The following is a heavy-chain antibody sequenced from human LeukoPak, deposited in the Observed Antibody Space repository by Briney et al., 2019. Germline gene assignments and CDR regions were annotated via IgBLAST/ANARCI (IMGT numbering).Heavy chain of an antibody. Sequence: SETLSLTCTVSGGSISSSSYYWGWIRQPPGKGLEWIGSIYYSGSTYYNPSLKSRVTISVDTSKNQFSLKLSSVTAADTAVYYCARDGSGSSNYFDYWGQGTLVTVSS. CDR1: GGSISSSSYY. CDR2: IYYSGST. D-gene: IGHD3-10*01. V-gene: IGHV4-39*07. J-gene: IGHJ4*02. CDR3: ARDGSGSSNYFDY.